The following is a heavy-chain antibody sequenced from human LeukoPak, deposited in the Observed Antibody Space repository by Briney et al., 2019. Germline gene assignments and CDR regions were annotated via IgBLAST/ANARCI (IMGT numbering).Heavy chain of an antibody. Sequence: ASVKVSCKASGYTFTSYYMLWVRQAPGQGLEWMGIINPSGGSTSYAQKFQGRVTMTRDTSTSTVYMELSSLRSEDTAVYYCARGPLGRSSSWYYFDYWGQGTLVTVSS. D-gene: IGHD6-13*01. CDR2: INPSGGST. CDR1: GYTFTSYY. CDR3: ARGPLGRSSSWYYFDY. V-gene: IGHV1-46*01. J-gene: IGHJ4*02.